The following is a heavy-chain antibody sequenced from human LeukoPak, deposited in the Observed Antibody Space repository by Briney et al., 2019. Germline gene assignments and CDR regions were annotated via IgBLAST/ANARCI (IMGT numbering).Heavy chain of an antibody. V-gene: IGHV4-34*01. D-gene: IGHD5-18*01. CDR2: INHSGST. J-gene: IGHJ5*02. CDR1: GGSFSGYY. Sequence: SETLSLTCAVYGGSFSGYYWSWIRQRPGKWLEWIGEINHSGSTNYNPSLKSRVTISVDTSKNQFSLKLSSVTAADTAVYYCARGRGYRNWFDPWGQGTLVTVSS. CDR3: ARGRGYRNWFDP.